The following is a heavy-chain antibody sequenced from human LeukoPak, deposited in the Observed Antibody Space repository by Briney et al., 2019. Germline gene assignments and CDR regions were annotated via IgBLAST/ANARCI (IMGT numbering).Heavy chain of an antibody. CDR1: GYSISSGYY. CDR2: IYHSGST. V-gene: IGHV4-38-2*02. CDR3: ARGPSLAAAVNPRSGYYYYMDV. Sequence: SETLSLTCTVSGYSISSGYYWGWIRQPPGKGLEWIGSIYHSGSTYYNPSLKSQVTISVDTSKNQFSPKLSSVTAADTAVYYCARGPSLAAAVNPRSGYYYYMDVWGKGTTVTVSS. J-gene: IGHJ6*03. D-gene: IGHD6-13*01.